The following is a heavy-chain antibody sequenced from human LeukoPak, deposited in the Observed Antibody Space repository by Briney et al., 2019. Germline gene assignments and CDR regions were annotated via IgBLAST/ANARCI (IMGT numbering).Heavy chain of an antibody. CDR2: INPNSGGT. CDR1: GYTFTGYY. CDR3: ARIGLTSDPFDY. V-gene: IGHV1-2*02. D-gene: IGHD3-9*01. J-gene: IGHJ4*02. Sequence: ASMKVSCKASGYTFTGYYMHWVRQAPGQGLEWMGWINPNSGGTNYAQKFQGRVTMTRDTSISTAYMELSRLRSDDTAAYYCARIGLTSDPFDYWGQGTLVTVSP.